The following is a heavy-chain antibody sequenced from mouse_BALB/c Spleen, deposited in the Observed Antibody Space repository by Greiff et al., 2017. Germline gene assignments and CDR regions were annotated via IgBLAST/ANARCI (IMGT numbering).Heavy chain of an antibody. CDR3: ARRGITTVRFDY. D-gene: IGHD1-1*01. CDR2: MSSASRTI. Sequence: EVQLVESGGGLVQPGGSRKLSCAASGFTFSSFGMHWVRQAPEKGLGWVAYMSSASRTIYYADTVKGRFTISRDNPKNTLFLQMTSLRSEDTAMYYCARRGITTVRFDYWGQGTTLTVSS. V-gene: IGHV5-17*02. J-gene: IGHJ2*01. CDR1: GFTFSSFG.